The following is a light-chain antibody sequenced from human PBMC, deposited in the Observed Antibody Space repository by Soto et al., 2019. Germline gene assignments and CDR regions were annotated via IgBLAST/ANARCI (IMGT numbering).Light chain of an antibody. Sequence: IQMTQSPSSLSASVGDRVTITCRASQGVRDDVGWYQQKPGKAPKLLIYSASTLQSGVPSRFSGSGSGTDFTLTISGLQPEDFATYYCQQYNTWWTFGQGTKVEIK. CDR2: SAS. J-gene: IGKJ1*01. V-gene: IGKV1-6*01. CDR1: QGVRDD. CDR3: QQYNTWWT.